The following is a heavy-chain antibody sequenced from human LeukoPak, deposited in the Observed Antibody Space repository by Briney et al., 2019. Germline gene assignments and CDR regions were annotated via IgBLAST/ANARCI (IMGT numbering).Heavy chain of an antibody. CDR2: IDPSDSYT. V-gene: IGHV5-10-1*01. CDR1: GYSFTSYL. D-gene: IGHD5-18*01. CDR3: ARHGRPDTAMDSNYYYYGMDV. Sequence: GESLKISCKGSGYSFTSYLISWVRQTPGKGLEWMGRIDPSDSYTNYSPSFQGHVTISADKSISTAYLQWSSLKASDTAMYYCARHGRPDTAMDSNYYYYGMDVWGQGTTVTVSS. J-gene: IGHJ6*02.